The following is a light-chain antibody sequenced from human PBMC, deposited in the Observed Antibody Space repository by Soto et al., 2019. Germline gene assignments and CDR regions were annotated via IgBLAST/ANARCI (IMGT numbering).Light chain of an antibody. CDR3: CSYAGSNNFV. Sequence: LTQPPSASGSPGQSVTISCTGTGSDVGGYNYVSWYQQHPGKAPKLMIYEVTKRPSGVPDRFSGSKSGNTASLTVSGLQAEDEADYYCCSYAGSNNFVFGTGTKVTAL. CDR1: GSDVGGYNY. V-gene: IGLV2-8*01. J-gene: IGLJ1*01. CDR2: EVT.